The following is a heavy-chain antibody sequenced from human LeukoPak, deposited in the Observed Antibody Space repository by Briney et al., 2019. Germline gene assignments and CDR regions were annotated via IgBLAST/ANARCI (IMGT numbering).Heavy chain of an antibody. CDR3: ASALYYYYDSSGYYYDGGRYYYYGMDV. Sequence: ASVKVSCKASGGTFISYAISWVRQAPGQGLEWMGGIIPIFGTANYAQKFQGRVTITADESTSTAYMELSSLRSEDTAVYYCASALYYYYDSSGYYYDGGRYYYYGMDVWGQGTTVTVSS. CDR1: GGTFISYA. CDR2: IIPIFGTA. D-gene: IGHD3-22*01. V-gene: IGHV1-69*13. J-gene: IGHJ6*02.